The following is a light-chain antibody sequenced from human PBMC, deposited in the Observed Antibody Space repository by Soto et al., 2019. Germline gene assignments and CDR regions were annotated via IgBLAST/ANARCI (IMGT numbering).Light chain of an antibody. CDR1: SSDVGGYNY. J-gene: IGLJ2*01. CDR3: ISYTSSSTLVV. V-gene: IGLV2-14*01. CDR2: EVS. Sequence: QSALTQPASVSGSPGQSITISCTGTSSDVGGYNYVSWYQQHTGKAPKLMIYEVSNRPSGVSNRFSGSKSGNTASLTISGLQAEDEADYYCISYTSSSTLVVFGGGTKLTLL.